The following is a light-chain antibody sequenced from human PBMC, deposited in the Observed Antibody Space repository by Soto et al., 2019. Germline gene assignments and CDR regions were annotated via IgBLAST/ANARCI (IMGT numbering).Light chain of an antibody. CDR3: MQGTHWPPGR. CDR1: QSLVYSDGNTY. Sequence: DVVMTQSPLSLPVTLGQPASISCRSSQSLVYSDGNTYLNWFQQWPGQSPRRLIYKVSNGDPGVPDRFSGSGSGTDFTLKITRVEAEDVGISYCMQGTHWPPGRFGQGTKVGI. CDR2: KVS. J-gene: IGKJ1*01. V-gene: IGKV2-30*01.